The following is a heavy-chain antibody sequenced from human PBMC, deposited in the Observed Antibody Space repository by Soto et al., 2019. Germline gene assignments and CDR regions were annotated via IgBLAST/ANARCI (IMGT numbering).Heavy chain of an antibody. Sequence: SVKVSCKASVGSFSSYAISWVRQAPGQGLEWMGGIIPIFGTANYAQKFQGRVTITADESTSTAYMELSSLRSEDTAVYYCARDWYNWNYGSQYNWFDHWGQGALVTVSS. CDR3: ARDWYNWNYGSQYNWFDH. D-gene: IGHD1-7*01. CDR2: IIPIFGTA. V-gene: IGHV1-69*13. J-gene: IGHJ5*02. CDR1: VGSFSSYA.